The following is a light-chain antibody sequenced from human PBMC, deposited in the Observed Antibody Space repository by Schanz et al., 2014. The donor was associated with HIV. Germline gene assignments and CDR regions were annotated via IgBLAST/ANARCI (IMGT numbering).Light chain of an antibody. Sequence: QSVLTQPPSVSGAPGQRVTISCTGTSSDVGDYNYVSWYQQHPGKAPKLMIYEVTKRPSGVPDRFSASKTGETASLTISGLQAEDEAEYYCSTYTTSKTWVFGGGTKLTVL. CDR1: SSDVGDYNY. CDR2: EVT. J-gene: IGLJ3*02. V-gene: IGLV2-14*01. CDR3: STYTTSKTWV.